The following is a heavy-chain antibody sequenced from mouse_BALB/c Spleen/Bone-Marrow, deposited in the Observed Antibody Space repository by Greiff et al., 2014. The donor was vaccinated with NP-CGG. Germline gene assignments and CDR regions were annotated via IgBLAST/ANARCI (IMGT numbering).Heavy chain of an antibody. D-gene: IGHD2-4*01. CDR3: AREGLRRRAAMDY. Sequence: VQLQQPGGGLVKPGGSLKLSCAASGFTFSSYAMSWVRQSPEKRLEWVAEISSGGSYTYYPDTVTGRFTISRDNAKNTLYLEMSSLRSEDTAMYYCAREGLRRRAAMDYWGQGTSVTVSS. CDR2: ISSGGSYT. V-gene: IGHV5-9-4*01. CDR1: GFTFSSYA. J-gene: IGHJ4*01.